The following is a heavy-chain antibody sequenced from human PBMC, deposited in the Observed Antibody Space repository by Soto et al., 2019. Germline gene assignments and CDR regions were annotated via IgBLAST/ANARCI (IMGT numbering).Heavy chain of an antibody. CDR3: ARPTSQDKEYGYSYYGMDV. V-gene: IGHV1-69*01. D-gene: IGHD2-15*01. J-gene: IGHJ6*02. Sequence: QVQLVQSGAEVKKPGSSVKVSCKASGGTFSSYAISWVRQAPGQGLEWMGGIIPIFGTANYAQKFQGRVTITADESTSTAYMELSSLRSEDTAVYYCARPTSQDKEYGYSYYGMDVWGQGTTVTVSS. CDR1: GGTFSSYA. CDR2: IIPIFGTA.